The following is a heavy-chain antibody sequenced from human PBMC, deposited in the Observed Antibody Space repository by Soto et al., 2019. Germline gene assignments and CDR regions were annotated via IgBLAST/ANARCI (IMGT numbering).Heavy chain of an antibody. J-gene: IGHJ3*02. Sequence: ASVKVSCKTSGYTSATYDICWVRQAPGQGLEWMGWISAYNGNTNYAQKLQGRVTMTTDTSTSTAYMELRSLRSDDTAVYYCARRVPYTGGDAFDIWGQGTMVTVSS. V-gene: IGHV1-18*01. CDR3: ARRVPYTGGDAFDI. CDR2: ISAYNGNT. CDR1: GYTSATYD. D-gene: IGHD1-1*01.